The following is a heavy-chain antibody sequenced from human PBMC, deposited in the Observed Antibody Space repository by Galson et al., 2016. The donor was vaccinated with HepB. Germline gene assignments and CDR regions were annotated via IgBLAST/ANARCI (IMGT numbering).Heavy chain of an antibody. CDR3: ARERAETVAQGVIRVHRIHYYYGMDV. J-gene: IGHJ6*02. CDR1: GFYFSDYS. D-gene: IGHD3-10*01. V-gene: IGHV3-48*02. Sequence: SLRLSCAASGFYFSDYSMNWVRQAPGKGLEWLSYISDNSDSTYYADSVKGRFTISRDNAKNSLYLQMNSLRDEDTAVYYCARERAETVAQGVIRVHRIHYYYGMDVWGQGTTVTASS. CDR2: ISDNSDST.